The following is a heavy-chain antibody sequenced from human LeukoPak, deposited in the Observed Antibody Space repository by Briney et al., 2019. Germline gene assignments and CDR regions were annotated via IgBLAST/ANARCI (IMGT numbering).Heavy chain of an antibody. CDR1: GFTFSSYW. J-gene: IGHJ4*02. CDR3: ARDGPALDN. Sequence: GGSLRLSCAASGFTFSSYWMSWVRQAPGKGLGGVANINGDANSKYYVDSVKGRFTVSRDNAKNSLYLQMNSLRAEDTAIYYCARDGPALDNWGQGTLVTVSS. CDR2: INGDANSK. V-gene: IGHV3-7*05. D-gene: IGHD6-25*01.